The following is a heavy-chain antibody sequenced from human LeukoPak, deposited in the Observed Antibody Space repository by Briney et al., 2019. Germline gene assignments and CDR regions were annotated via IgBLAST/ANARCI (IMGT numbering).Heavy chain of an antibody. CDR1: GFTFSTYA. V-gene: IGHV3-23*01. CDR3: AKGPRQQLVTRFDN. CDR2: ISGSGGGT. D-gene: IGHD6-13*01. Sequence: PGGSLRLSCAASGFTFSTYAMSWVRQAPGKGLEWVSDISGSGGGTYYADSVKGRFTVSRDNSKNTLYLQMSSLRADDTAVYYCAKGPRQQLVTRFDNWGQGTLVTVSS. J-gene: IGHJ4*02.